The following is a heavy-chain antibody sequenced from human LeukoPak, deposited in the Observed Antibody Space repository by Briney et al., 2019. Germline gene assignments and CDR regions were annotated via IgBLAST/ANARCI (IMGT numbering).Heavy chain of an antibody. Sequence: PSETLSLTCTVSGGSINSYYWSWIRQPPGKGLERIGYVFYSGSTNYNPSLKSRVTISVDTSKNQFSLKLSSVTAADTAVYYCARLTLGRSVDYWGQGTLVTVSS. CDR2: VFYSGST. CDR1: GGSINSYY. CDR3: ARLTLGRSVDY. V-gene: IGHV4-59*08. D-gene: IGHD2-15*01. J-gene: IGHJ4*02.